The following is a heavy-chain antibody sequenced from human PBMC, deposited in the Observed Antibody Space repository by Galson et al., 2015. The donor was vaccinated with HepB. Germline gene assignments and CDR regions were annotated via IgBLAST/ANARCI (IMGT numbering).Heavy chain of an antibody. CDR1: GFIFSTYW. V-gene: IGHV3-7*03. D-gene: IGHD5-18*01. CDR2: LKQDGGEK. CDR3: ASGGYNYGRFDY. Sequence: SLRLSCAASGFIFSTYWMTWIRQAPGKGLEWVANLKQDGGEKFYVDAVKGRFTISRDNAKNLLYLQMDSLRADDTAVYYCASGGYNYGRFDYWGQGTLVTVSS. J-gene: IGHJ4*02.